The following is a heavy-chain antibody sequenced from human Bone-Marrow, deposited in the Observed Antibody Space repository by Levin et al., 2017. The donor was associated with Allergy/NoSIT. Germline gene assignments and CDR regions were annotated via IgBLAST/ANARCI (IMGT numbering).Heavy chain of an antibody. D-gene: IGHD5-18*01. CDR3: ARGPVRGYSYGGFDY. V-gene: IGHV1-46*01. CDR1: GYTFTSYY. CDR2: INPSGGST. Sequence: GASVKVSCKASGYTFTSYYMHWVRQAPGQGLEWMGIINPSGGSTSYAQKFQGRVTMTRDTSTSTVYMELSSLRSEDTAVYYCARGPVRGYSYGGFDYWGQGTLVTVSS. J-gene: IGHJ4*02.